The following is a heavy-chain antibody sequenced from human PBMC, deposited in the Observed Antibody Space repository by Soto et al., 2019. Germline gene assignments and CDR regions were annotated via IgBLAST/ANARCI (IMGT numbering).Heavy chain of an antibody. CDR1: TGSMRTYY. CDR3: ARDVTTGLFDF. J-gene: IGHJ4*02. D-gene: IGHD4-17*01. CDR2: ISHPGKT. Sequence: QVQLQASGPGLVRPAETLSLTGSVSTGSMRTYYWTWIRQSPGKGLELIGQISHPGKTTYNPSLECRVTLSVDTCRKQFSRKLTFVTAADTALYQCARDVTTGLFDFWGQVTLVTVSS. V-gene: IGHV4-59*01.